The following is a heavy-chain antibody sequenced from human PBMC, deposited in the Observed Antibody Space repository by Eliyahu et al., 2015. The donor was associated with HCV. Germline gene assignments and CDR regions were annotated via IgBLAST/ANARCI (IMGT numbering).Heavy chain of an antibody. J-gene: IGHJ5*02. CDR3: ARDRGGYYGSGSQGSFDP. V-gene: IGHV1-69*01. CDR1: GGXFSSYA. Sequence: QVQLVQSGAEVKKPGXSVKVSCKASGGXFSSYAISWVRQAPGQGLEWMGGIIPIFGTANYAQKFQGRVTITADESTSTAYMELSSLRSEDTAVYYCARDRGGYYGSGSQGSFDPWGQGTLVTVSS. D-gene: IGHD3-10*01. CDR2: IIPIFGTA.